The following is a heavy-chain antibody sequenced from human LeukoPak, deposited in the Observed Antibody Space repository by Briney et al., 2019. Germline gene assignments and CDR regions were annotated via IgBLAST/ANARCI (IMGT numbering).Heavy chain of an antibody. Sequence: GGSLRLPCAASGFTCSSYAMSWVRQGPGKGLEWVSAISGSGGSTYYADSVKGRFTISRDNSKNTLYLQMNSLRAEDTAVYYCARDVGGNSRGYFVYWGQGTLVTLSS. J-gene: IGHJ4*02. CDR1: GFTCSSYA. D-gene: IGHD4-23*01. V-gene: IGHV3-23*01. CDR3: ARDVGGNSRGYFVY. CDR2: ISGSGGST.